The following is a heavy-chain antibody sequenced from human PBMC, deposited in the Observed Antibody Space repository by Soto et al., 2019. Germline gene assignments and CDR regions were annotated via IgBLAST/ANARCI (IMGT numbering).Heavy chain of an antibody. V-gene: IGHV4-34*01. CDR2: INHSGST. Sequence: SETLSLTCAVYGGSFSGYYWSWIRQPPGKGLEWIGEINHSGSTNYNPSLKGRVTISVDTSKNQFSLKLSSVTAADTAVYYCARDNCRSTSCYGGGYYWGQGTLVTVSS. CDR3: ARDNCRSTSCYGGGYY. J-gene: IGHJ4*02. CDR1: GGSFSGYY. D-gene: IGHD2-2*01.